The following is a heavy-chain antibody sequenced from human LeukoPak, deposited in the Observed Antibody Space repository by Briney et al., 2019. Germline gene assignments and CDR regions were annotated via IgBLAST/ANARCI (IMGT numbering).Heavy chain of an antibody. CDR3: ASSNYYDSSGYYH. J-gene: IGHJ4*02. V-gene: IGHV4-61*08. D-gene: IGHD3-22*01. CDR2: IYYSGST. Sequence: PSQTLSLTCTVSGGSISSGGYSWSWIRQPPGKGLEWIGYIYYSGSTNYNPSLKSRVTISVDTSKNQFSLKLSSVTAADTAVYYCASSNYYDSSGYYHWGQGTLVTVSS. CDR1: GGSISSGGYS.